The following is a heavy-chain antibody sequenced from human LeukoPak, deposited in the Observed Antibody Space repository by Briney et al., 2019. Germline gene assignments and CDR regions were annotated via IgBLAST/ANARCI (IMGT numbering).Heavy chain of an antibody. J-gene: IGHJ4*02. D-gene: IGHD1-14*01. CDR3: ARNRPGNGYFDS. CDR1: GFTVSSND. Sequence: QSGGSLRLSCAASGFTVSSNDLTWVRHTPGKGLEWVAIFYGDGNTNYADSVKGRFTLSRGTSRNTLYLQMNSLRTEDTAVFYCARNRPGNGYFDSWGQGTLVTVSS. V-gene: IGHV3-66*01. CDR2: FYGDGNT.